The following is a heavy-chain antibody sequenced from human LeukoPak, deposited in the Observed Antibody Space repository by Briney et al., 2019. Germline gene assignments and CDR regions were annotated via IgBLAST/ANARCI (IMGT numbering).Heavy chain of an antibody. D-gene: IGHD2-8*01. CDR1: GGFISSYY. J-gene: IGHJ4*02. CDR2: IYYSGST. V-gene: IGHV4-59*01. CDR3: ARGGPLLLVPDY. Sequence: SETLSLTLTVSGGFISSYYWSWIGQPRGRGRAGIGYIYYSGSTNYNPSLKRRVTISVDTSKNQFSLKLSSVTAADTAVCYCARGGPLLLVPDYWGQGALVTVSS.